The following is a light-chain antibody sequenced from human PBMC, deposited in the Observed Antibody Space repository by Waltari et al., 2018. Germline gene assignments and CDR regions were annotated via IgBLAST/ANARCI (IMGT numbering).Light chain of an antibody. CDR2: AAS. V-gene: IGKV1-27*01. CDR1: QDISNY. J-gene: IGKJ3*01. CDR3: QKYNSAPRA. Sequence: DTQMTQSPSSLSASVGDRVTMTCRASQDISNYLAWYQQKPGKVPKLLIYAASTVPSGVPSRFSGSGSGTEFTLTISSLQPEDVATYYCQKYNSAPRAFGPGTTVDIK.